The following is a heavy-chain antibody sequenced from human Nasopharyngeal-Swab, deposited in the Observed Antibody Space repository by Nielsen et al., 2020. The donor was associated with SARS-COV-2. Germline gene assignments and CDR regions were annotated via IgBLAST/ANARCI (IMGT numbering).Heavy chain of an antibody. CDR3: AAAPSGDYGGY. CDR1: GFTVSSNY. V-gene: IGHV3-33*08. Sequence: GESLKISCAASGFTVSSNYMSWVRQAPGKGLEWVAVIWYDGSNKYYADSVKGRFTISRDNSKNTVYLQMNSLRAEDTAVYYCAAAPSGDYGGYWGQGTLVTVSS. D-gene: IGHD4-23*01. J-gene: IGHJ4*02. CDR2: IWYDGSNK.